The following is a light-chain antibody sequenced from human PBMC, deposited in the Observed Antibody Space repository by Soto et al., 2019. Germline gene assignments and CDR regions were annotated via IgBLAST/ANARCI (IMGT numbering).Light chain of an antibody. CDR2: GES. CDR3: QQYNNWPPFT. CDR1: QSVSTN. V-gene: IGKV3-15*01. Sequence: EIVMTQSPATLSVSPGERAILSCRASQSVSTNLGWYQQKPAQAPRLLIFGESTRDTGIPARFSGSGSGTEFTLTISSLQSEDSAVYYCQQYNNWPPFTFGQGTRLEIK. J-gene: IGKJ5*01.